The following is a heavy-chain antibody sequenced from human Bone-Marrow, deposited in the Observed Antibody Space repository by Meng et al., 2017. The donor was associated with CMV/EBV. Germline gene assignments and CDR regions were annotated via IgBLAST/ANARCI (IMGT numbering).Heavy chain of an antibody. D-gene: IGHD3-22*01. V-gene: IGHV1-69*05. J-gene: IGHJ3*02. CDR3: ARSYYYDSSGPSFDI. CDR1: GGTFSSYA. CDR2: IIPIFGTA. Sequence: SVKVSCKASGGTFSSYAISWVRQAHGQGLEWMGGIIPIFGTANYAQKFQGRVTITTDESTSTAYMELSSLRSEDTAVYYCARSYYYDSSGPSFDIWGQGTMVTVSS.